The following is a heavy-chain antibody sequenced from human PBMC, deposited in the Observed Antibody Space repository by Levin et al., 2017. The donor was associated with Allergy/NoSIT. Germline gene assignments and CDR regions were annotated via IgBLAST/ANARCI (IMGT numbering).Heavy chain of an antibody. CDR3: ARHTYYYDSSGYYGLDY. CDR1: GFTFSSYR. Sequence: SCAASGFTFSSYRMNWVRQAPGKGLEWVSSISSSSSYIYYADSVKGRFTISRDNAKNSLYLQMNSLRAEDTAVYYCARHTYYYDSSGYYGLDYWGQGTLVTVSS. CDR2: ISSSSSYI. D-gene: IGHD3-22*01. V-gene: IGHV3-21*01. J-gene: IGHJ4*02.